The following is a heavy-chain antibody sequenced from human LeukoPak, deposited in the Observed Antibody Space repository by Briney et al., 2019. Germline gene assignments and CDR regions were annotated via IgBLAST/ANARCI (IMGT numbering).Heavy chain of an antibody. CDR2: INHSGST. CDR1: GGSFSGYY. Sequence: SETLSLTCAVYGGSFSGYYWSRIRQPPGKGLEWIGEINHSGSTNYNPSLKSRVTISVDTFKNQFSLKLSSVTAADTAVYYCARGRVSRSLAMIKPPKNWFDPWGQGTLVTVSS. J-gene: IGHJ5*02. CDR3: ARGRVSRSLAMIKPPKNWFDP. D-gene: IGHD3-22*01. V-gene: IGHV4-34*01.